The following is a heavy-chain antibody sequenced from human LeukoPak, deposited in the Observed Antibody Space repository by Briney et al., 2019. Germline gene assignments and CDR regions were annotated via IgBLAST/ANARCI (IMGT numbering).Heavy chain of an antibody. CDR3: ASTGYSSGWWGGFDY. J-gene: IGHJ4*02. D-gene: IGHD6-19*01. V-gene: IGHV1-46*01. CDR1: GYTFTSYY. Sequence: ASVKVSCKASGYTFTSYYMHWVRQAPGQGLEWMGIINPSGGSTSYAQKFQGRVTMTRDTSTSTVYMELSSLRSEDTAVYYCASTGYSSGWWGGFDYWGQGTLVTVSS. CDR2: INPSGGST.